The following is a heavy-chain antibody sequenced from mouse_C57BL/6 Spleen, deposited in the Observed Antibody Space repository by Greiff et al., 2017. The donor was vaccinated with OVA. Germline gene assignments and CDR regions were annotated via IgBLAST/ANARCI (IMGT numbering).Heavy chain of an antibody. Sequence: QVQQQQSGPGLVAPSQSLSITCTVSGFSLTSYGVHWVRQPPGKGLEWLVVIWSDGSTTYNSALKSRLSISKDNSKSQVFLKMNSRQTDDTAMYYCARLYYDYDPWFAYWGQGTLGTVSA. CDR1: GFSLTSYG. D-gene: IGHD2-4*01. J-gene: IGHJ3*01. CDR2: IWSDGST. CDR3: ARLYYDYDPWFAY. V-gene: IGHV2-6*03.